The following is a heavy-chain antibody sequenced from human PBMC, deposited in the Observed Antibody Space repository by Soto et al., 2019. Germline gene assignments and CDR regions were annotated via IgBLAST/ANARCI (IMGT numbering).Heavy chain of an antibody. CDR1: GYTSTSYY. D-gene: IGHD3-10*01. CDR2: INPSGGST. CDR3: ARENGITRVRGAGYYYYGMDV. J-gene: IGHJ6*02. V-gene: IGHV1-46*01. Sequence: ASVKVSCKASGYTSTSYYMHWVRQAPGQGLEWMGIINPSGGSTSYAQKFQGRVTMTRDTSTSTVYMELSSLRSEDTAVYYCARENGITRVRGAGYYYYGMDVWGQGTTVTVSS.